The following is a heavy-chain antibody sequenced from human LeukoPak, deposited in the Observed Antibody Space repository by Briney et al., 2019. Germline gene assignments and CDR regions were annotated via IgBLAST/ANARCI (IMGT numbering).Heavy chain of an antibody. J-gene: IGHJ4*02. D-gene: IGHD5-12*01. V-gene: IGHV4-39*07. CDR3: ARDRREYSGYDWVDY. CDR2: IFYSGAT. CDR1: GGSISGSSYY. Sequence: SETLSLTCSVSGGSISGSSYYWGWIRQPPGKGLEWIGSIFYSGATYYNPSLKSRVTISVDTSKNQFSLKLSSVTAADTAVYYCARDRREYSGYDWVDYWGQGTLVTVSS.